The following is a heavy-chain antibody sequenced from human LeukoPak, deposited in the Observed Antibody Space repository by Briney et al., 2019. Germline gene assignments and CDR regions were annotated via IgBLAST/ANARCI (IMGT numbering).Heavy chain of an antibody. CDR1: GFTFSTYG. V-gene: IGHV3-30*18. D-gene: IGHD5-18*01. CDR2: ISYDGSNK. CDR3: AKEAYRYDYCDY. J-gene: IGHJ4*02. Sequence: GRSLRLSCAASGFTFSTYGMHWVRQAPGKGLEWVAVISYDGSNKYYADSVKGRFTISRDNSKSTLYLQINSLRAEDTAVYYCAKEAYRYDYCDYWGQGTLVTVSS.